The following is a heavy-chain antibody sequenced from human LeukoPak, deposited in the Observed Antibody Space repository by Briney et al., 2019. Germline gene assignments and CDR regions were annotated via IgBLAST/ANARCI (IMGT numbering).Heavy chain of an antibody. V-gene: IGHV4-59*01. Sequence: SETLSLTCTVSGGSISANDWSWIRQPPGKGLEWIGNIFYSGSTNYSPSLKSRVTISVDRTKNQFSLKLSSVTAADTAVYYCARGRINWPPWGQGTLVTVSS. D-gene: IGHD1-1*01. J-gene: IGHJ5*02. CDR2: IFYSGST. CDR1: GGSISAND. CDR3: ARGRINWPP.